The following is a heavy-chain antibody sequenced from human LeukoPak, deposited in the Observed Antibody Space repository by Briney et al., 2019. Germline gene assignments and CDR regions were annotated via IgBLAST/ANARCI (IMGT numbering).Heavy chain of an antibody. CDR1: GDSVSNSSAA. CDR3: ARGYYLPKTAEVGTTALFDY. CDR2: TYYRSKWYN. V-gene: IGHV6-1*01. J-gene: IGHJ4*02. Sequence: SQTLSLTCAISGDSVSNSSAAWNWIRQSPSRGLEWLGRTYYRSKWYNDYAVSVKSRITINPDTSKNQFSLKLSSVTAADTAVYYCARGYYLPKTAEVGTTALFDYWGQGTLVTVSS. D-gene: IGHD1-1*01.